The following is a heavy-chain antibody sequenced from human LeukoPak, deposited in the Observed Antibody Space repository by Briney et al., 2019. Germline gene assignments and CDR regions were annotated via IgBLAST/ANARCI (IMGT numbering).Heavy chain of an antibody. CDR1: GGSFSGYY. D-gene: IGHD6-13*01. V-gene: IGHV4-34*01. Sequence: PSETLSLTCAVYGGSFSGYYWSWIRQPPGKGLEWIGEINHSGSTNYNPSLKSRVTISVDTSKNQFSRMLSSVTAADTAVYYCARADSSSWYHSPYYYYGMDVWGQGTTVIVSS. CDR3: ARADSSSWYHSPYYYYGMDV. CDR2: INHSGST. J-gene: IGHJ6*02.